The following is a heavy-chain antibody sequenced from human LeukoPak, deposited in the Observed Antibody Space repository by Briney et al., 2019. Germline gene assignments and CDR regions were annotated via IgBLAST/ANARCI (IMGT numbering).Heavy chain of an antibody. V-gene: IGHV1-2*02. Sequence: ASVRVSCKASGYTFTAYYMHWVRQAPGQGLEWMGWINPNTGGTNYAQKFQGRVTMTRATSISTAYMELSSLRSDDTAVYYCARDDSFQFDSWGQGTLVTVSS. CDR1: GYTFTAYY. CDR2: INPNTGGT. D-gene: IGHD5-18*01. CDR3: ARDDSFQFDS. J-gene: IGHJ4*02.